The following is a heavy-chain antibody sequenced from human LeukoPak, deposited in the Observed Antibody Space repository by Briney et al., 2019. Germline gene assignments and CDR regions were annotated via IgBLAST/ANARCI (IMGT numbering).Heavy chain of an antibody. J-gene: IGHJ5*02. Sequence: ASVKVSCKASGYTFTNYAISWVRQAPGQGLEWVGWISAYNGNTNYAQKLQGRVTMTTDTSTSTAYMDLRSLRSDDTAVYYCARDYSSNPWGQGTLVIVSS. V-gene: IGHV1-18*01. CDR2: ISAYNGNT. CDR3: ARDYSSNP. D-gene: IGHD6-13*01. CDR1: GYTFTNYA.